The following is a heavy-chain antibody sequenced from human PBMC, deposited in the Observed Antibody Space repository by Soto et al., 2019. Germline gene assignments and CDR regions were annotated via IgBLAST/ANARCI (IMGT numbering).Heavy chain of an antibody. CDR3: TRDREYYDSSGLYFDY. J-gene: IGHJ4*02. CDR2: IYYSGNT. Sequence: SETLSLTCTVSGASISDYYWSWIRQPPGKGLEWIGYIYYSGNTNYNPSLKSRVTISEDTSKNQISLKLTSVTAADTAVYYCTRDREYYDSSGLYFDYWGQGTLVTVSS. V-gene: IGHV4-59*01. D-gene: IGHD3-22*01. CDR1: GASISDYY.